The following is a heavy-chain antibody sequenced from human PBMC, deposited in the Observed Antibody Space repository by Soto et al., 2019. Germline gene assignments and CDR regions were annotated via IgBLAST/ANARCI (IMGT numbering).Heavy chain of an antibody. CDR2: IYNSGST. D-gene: IGHD3-10*01. CDR3: ASMGYHYGSGSYPLDY. CDR1: GGSISSYY. J-gene: IGHJ4*02. Sequence: QVQLQESGPGLVKPSETLSLTCTVSGGSISSYYWTWIRQPPGKGLEWIGFIYNSGSTHYSPSLRGRVTISVDTSKNQFSLKLRSVTAADTAVYYCASMGYHYGSGSYPLDYWGQGTLVTVSS. V-gene: IGHV4-59*08.